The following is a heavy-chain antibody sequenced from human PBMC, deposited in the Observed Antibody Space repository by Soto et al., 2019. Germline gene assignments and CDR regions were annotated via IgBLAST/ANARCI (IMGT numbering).Heavy chain of an antibody. CDR2: LSDSGGSR. J-gene: IGHJ4*02. D-gene: IGHD6-13*01. V-gene: IGHV3-23*01. CDR3: AKVSSSWYAGFFDL. Sequence: PGGSLRLSCTASGFIFSSHAMTWVRQAPGKGLEWVSGLSDSGGSRYYADSVKGRFTISRDNSMNTLYLQMKTLRAEDTAVYYCAKVSSSWYAGFFDLWGQGTLVTVSS. CDR1: GFIFSSHA.